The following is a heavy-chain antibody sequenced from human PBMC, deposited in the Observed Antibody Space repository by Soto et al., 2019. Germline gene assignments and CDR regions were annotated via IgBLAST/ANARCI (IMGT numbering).Heavy chain of an antibody. CDR3: ARSPYSSSFHIDY. CDR1: GFTFSSYA. D-gene: IGHD6-13*01. V-gene: IGHV3-30-3*01. Sequence: LRLSCAASGFTFSSYAMHWVRQAPGKGLEWVAVISYDGSNKYYADSVKGRFTISRDNSKNTLYLQMNSLRAEDTAVYYCARSPYSSSFHIDYWGQGTLVTVSS. J-gene: IGHJ4*02. CDR2: ISYDGSNK.